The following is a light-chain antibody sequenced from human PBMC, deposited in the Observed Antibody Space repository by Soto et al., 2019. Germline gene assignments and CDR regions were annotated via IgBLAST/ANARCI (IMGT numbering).Light chain of an antibody. CDR3: SSYTSSDTYG. CDR2: SVS. V-gene: IGLV2-14*03. Sequence: QSVLTQPASVSGSPGQSITISCTGTSSDVGGYNYVSWYQHHPGKAPKLMISSVSSRPSGVSNRFSGSKSGNTASLTISGLQPEDEADYYCSSYTSSDTYGFGTGTKVTVL. J-gene: IGLJ1*01. CDR1: SSDVGGYNY.